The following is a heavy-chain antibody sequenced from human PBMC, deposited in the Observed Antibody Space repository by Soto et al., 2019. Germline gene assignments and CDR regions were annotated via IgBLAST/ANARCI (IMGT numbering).Heavy chain of an antibody. CDR1: GFSLNTRGVG. J-gene: IGHJ3*01. CDR2: IYWDDDK. V-gene: IGHV2-5*02. CDR3: AHTYSSSPDDGFDV. Sequence: QITLKESGHTLVKPTQMLTLTCTFSGFSLNTRGVGVGWIRQPPGGALEWLALIYWDDDKRYSPSLRSRLTITKDTSKVQVVLTMTTMEPLDTGTYYCAHTYSSSPDDGFDVWGQGTRVTVSS. D-gene: IGHD6-6*01.